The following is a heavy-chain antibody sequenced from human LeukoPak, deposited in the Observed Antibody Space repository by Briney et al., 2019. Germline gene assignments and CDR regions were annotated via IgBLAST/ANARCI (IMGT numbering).Heavy chain of an antibody. CDR2: INSDGRST. D-gene: IGHD2-15*01. V-gene: IGHV3-74*01. Sequence: LGVSLRLSCAASGFTFSSYWMHWVRQAPGKGLVWVSRINSDGRSTRYADSVKGRFTISRDNAKNMLYLQMNSLRAEDTAVYYCARDKEDYYYGMDVWGQGTTVTVSS. CDR3: ARDKEDYYYGMDV. CDR1: GFTFSSYW. J-gene: IGHJ6*02.